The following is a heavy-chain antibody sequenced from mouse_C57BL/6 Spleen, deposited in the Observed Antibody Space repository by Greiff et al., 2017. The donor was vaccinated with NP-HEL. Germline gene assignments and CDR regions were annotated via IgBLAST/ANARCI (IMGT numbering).Heavy chain of an antibody. CDR1: GYTFTSYW. CDR3: ARTTVVAEWYFDV. V-gene: IGHV1-69*01. CDR2: IDPSDSYT. Sequence: VKLQQPGAELVMPGASVKLSCKASGYTFTSYWMHWVKQRPGQGLEWIGEIDPSDSYTNYNQKFKGKSTLTVDKSSSTAYMQLSSLTSEDSAVYYCARTTVVAEWYFDVWGTGTTVTVSS. J-gene: IGHJ1*03. D-gene: IGHD1-1*01.